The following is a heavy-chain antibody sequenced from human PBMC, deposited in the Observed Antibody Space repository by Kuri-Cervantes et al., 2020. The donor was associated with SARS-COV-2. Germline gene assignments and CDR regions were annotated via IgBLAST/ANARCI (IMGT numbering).Heavy chain of an antibody. CDR3: AREATIFGVVNNDY. CDR2: IKQDGSEK. V-gene: IGHV3-7*01. Sequence: GESLKISCAASGFTFSSYWMSWVRQAPGKGLGWVANIKQDGSEKYYVDSVKGRFTISRDNAKNSLYLQMNSLRAEDTAVYYCAREATIFGVVNNDYWGQGTLVTVSS. J-gene: IGHJ4*02. CDR1: GFTFSSYW. D-gene: IGHD3-3*01.